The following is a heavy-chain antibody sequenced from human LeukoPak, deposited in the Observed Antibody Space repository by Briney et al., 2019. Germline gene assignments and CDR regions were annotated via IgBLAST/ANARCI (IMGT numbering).Heavy chain of an antibody. D-gene: IGHD6-19*01. CDR2: IYYSGST. Sequence: SETLSLTCTVSGGSISSSSYYWGWIRQPPGKGLEWIGSIYYSGSTYYNPSLKSRVTISVDTSKNQFSLKLSSVTAADTAVYYCARDGSSGWYGRAFDIWGQGTMVTVSS. CDR1: GGSISSSSYY. V-gene: IGHV4-39*07. J-gene: IGHJ3*02. CDR3: ARDGSSGWYGRAFDI.